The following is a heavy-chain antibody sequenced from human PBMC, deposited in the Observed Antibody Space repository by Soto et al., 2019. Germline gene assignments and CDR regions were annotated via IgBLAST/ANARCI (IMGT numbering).Heavy chain of an antibody. CDR1: VFIFSSYW. J-gene: IGHJ6*02. D-gene: IGHD6-13*01. CDR2: IKQDGSEK. CDR3: AMEGAAAGYSGMDV. Sequence: PEGSLGLSWAASVFIFSSYWISWVRQAPGKGLEWVANIKQDGSEKYYVDSVKGRFTISRDNAKNSLYLQMNSLRAEDTAVYYCAMEGAAAGYSGMDVCGQGTTVTVPS. V-gene: IGHV3-7*04.